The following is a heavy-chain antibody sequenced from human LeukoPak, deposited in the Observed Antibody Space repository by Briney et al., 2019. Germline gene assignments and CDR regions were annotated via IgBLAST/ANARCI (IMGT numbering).Heavy chain of an antibody. V-gene: IGHV3-21*01. Sequence: PGGSLRLSCAASGFIFSDYSMNWVRQAPGKGLEWVSSISSSSSYIYYADSVKGRFTISRDNAKNSLYLQMNSLRAEDTAVYYCARARDYDDAFDIWGQGTMVTVSS. CDR2: ISSSSSYI. CDR3: ARARDYDDAFDI. J-gene: IGHJ3*02. CDR1: GFIFSDYS. D-gene: IGHD4-17*01.